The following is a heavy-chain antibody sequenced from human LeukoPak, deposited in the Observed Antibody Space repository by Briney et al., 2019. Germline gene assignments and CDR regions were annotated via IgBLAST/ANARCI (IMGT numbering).Heavy chain of an antibody. CDR2: IYYSGST. CDR3: ARARYGDFDY. Sequence: SETLSLTCTVSGGSISSYYWSWIRQPPGKGLEWIGYIYYSGSTNYNPSLKSRVTISVDTSKNQFSLKLSSVTAADTAVYYCARARYGDFDYWGQGTLVTVSS. D-gene: IGHD4-17*01. V-gene: IGHV4-59*01. CDR1: GGSISSYY. J-gene: IGHJ4*02.